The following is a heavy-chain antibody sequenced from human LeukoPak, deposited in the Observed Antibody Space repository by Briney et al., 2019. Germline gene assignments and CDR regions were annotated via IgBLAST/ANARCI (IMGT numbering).Heavy chain of an antibody. CDR3: AKEAYDYIEMGYFDY. CDR1: GFSFSNFA. CDR2: IIGSSGDT. V-gene: IGHV3-23*01. Sequence: PGASLRLSCAASGFSFSNFAMSWVRQAPGKGLEWVSLIIGSSGDTFYADSVKGRFTISRDNSKNRLYLQMNSLRAEDTALYYCAKEAYDYIEMGYFDYWGQGTLVTVSS. D-gene: IGHD5-12*01. J-gene: IGHJ4*02.